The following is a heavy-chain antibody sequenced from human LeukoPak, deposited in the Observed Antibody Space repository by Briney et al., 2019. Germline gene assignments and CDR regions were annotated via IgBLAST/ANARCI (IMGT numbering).Heavy chain of an antibody. J-gene: IGHJ6*03. Sequence: GGSLRLSCAASGFTFSVYGMSWVRQAPGKGLEWVSAISRSGSYTYYADSVKGRFTISRDNSKNTLYLQMNSLRAEDTAVYYCARESVLGRYFDWLVSWYYYYYMDVWGKGTTVTISS. CDR3: ARESVLGRYFDWLVSWYYYYYMDV. D-gene: IGHD3-9*01. CDR2: ISRSGSYT. V-gene: IGHV3-23*01. CDR1: GFTFSVYG.